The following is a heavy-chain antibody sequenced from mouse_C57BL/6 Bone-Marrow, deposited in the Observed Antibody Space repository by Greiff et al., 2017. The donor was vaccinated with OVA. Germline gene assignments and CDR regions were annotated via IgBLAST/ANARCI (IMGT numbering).Heavy chain of an antibody. Sequence: QVQLKQSGPELVKPGASVKISCKASGYSFTSYYIHWVKQRPGQGLEWIGWIYPGSGNTKYNEKFKGKATLTADTSSSTAYMQLSSLTSEDSAVYYCARDRYDYDSYYAMDYWGQGTSVTVSS. V-gene: IGHV1-66*01. J-gene: IGHJ4*01. CDR2: IYPGSGNT. CDR1: GYSFTSYY. CDR3: ARDRYDYDSYYAMDY. D-gene: IGHD2-4*01.